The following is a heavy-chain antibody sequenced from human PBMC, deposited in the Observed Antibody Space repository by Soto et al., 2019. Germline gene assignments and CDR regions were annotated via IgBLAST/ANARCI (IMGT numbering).Heavy chain of an antibody. J-gene: IGHJ4*02. CDR1: GVTFSSYA. D-gene: IGHD2-21*01. Sequence: PGGSLRLSCAASGVTFSSYAMNWVRLAPGKRPEWVSSIIANGDNTYYADSVKGRFTISRDNSKNTRYMQMNSLRNEDRAKYYCAKGTQESCGGVICYHFDSWGQGTQVTVSS. CDR2: IIANGDNT. CDR3: AKGTQESCGGVICYHFDS. V-gene: IGHV3-23*01.